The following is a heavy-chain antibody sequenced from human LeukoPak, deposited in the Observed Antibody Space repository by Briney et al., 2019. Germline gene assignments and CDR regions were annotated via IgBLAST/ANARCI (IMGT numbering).Heavy chain of an antibody. D-gene: IGHD5-18*01. V-gene: IGHV3-23*01. Sequence: PGGSLRLSCAASGFTFSSYAMSCVRQAPGKGLEWVSAISGSGGSAYYADSVKGRFTISRDNSKNTLYLQMNSLRAEDTAVYYCAKDSEWIQLWQRGSYYFDYWGQGTLVTVSS. J-gene: IGHJ4*02. CDR2: ISGSGGSA. CDR3: AKDSEWIQLWQRGSYYFDY. CDR1: GFTFSSYA.